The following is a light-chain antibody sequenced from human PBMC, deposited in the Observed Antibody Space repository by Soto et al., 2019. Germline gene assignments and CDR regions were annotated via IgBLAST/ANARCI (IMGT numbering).Light chain of an antibody. CDR2: AAS. CDR1: QSISSY. CDR3: QQYNSYRRT. J-gene: IGKJ1*01. Sequence: DIQMAQSRCSLSASVGDRVTITCRASQSISSYLNWYQQKPGKAPKLLIYAASSLQSGVPSRFSGSGSGTEFTLTISSLQPDDFATYYCQQYNSYRRTFGQGTKVDI. V-gene: IGKV1-39*01.